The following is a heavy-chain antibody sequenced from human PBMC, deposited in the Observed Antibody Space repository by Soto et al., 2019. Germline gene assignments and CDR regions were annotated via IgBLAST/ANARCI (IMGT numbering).Heavy chain of an antibody. CDR2: IYHSGST. V-gene: IGHV4-4*02. CDR3: QREGGADHGLNV. D-gene: IGHD1-26*01. CDR1: GGSISSSNW. J-gene: IGHJ6*01. Sequence: SETLSLTCAVSGGSISSSNWWSWVRQPPGKGLEWIGEIYHSGSTNYNPSLKSRVTISVDKTKNQFSLKLSSVTAADTAVYYCQREGGADHGLNVWGYRTTVTVSS.